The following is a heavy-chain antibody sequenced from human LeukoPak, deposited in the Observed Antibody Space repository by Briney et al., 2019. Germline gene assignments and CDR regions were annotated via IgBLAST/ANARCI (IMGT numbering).Heavy chain of an antibody. CDR3: ARDRVRGNSNPFFDY. J-gene: IGHJ4*02. CDR2: IYYSGST. Sequence: PSGTLSLTCTVSGGSVSSGTYYWSWIRQPPGEGLEWIGYIYYSGSTNYNPSLKSRVTISVDTSKNQFSLKLSSVTAADTAVYYCARDRVRGNSNPFFDYWGQGTLVTVSS. V-gene: IGHV4-61*01. CDR1: GGSVSSGTYY. D-gene: IGHD4-11*01.